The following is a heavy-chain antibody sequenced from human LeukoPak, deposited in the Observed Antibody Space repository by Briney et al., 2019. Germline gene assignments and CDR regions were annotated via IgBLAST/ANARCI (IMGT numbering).Heavy chain of an antibody. V-gene: IGHV3-21*01. CDR2: ISSSSSYI. D-gene: IGHD3-22*01. J-gene: IGHJ4*02. CDR3: ARLLDYDSIRDY. Sequence: KTGGSLRLSCAASGFTFSSYSMNWVRQAPGKGLEWVSSISSSSSYIYYADSAKGRFTISRDNAKNSLYLQMNSLRAEDTAVYYCARLLDYDSIRDYWGQGTLVTVSS. CDR1: GFTFSSYS.